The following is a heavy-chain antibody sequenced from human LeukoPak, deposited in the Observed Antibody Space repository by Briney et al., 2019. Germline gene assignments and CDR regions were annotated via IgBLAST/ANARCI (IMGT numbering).Heavy chain of an antibody. V-gene: IGHV3-30*02. J-gene: IGHJ3*02. D-gene: IGHD1-26*01. Sequence: GGSLRLSCAASGFTFGSYGMHWVRQAPGKGLEWVTFIRSDGSNKYYADSVKGRFTISRDNSKNTLYLQMNSLRAEDTAVYYCARAVPGAYSAFDIWGQGTMVTVSS. CDR3: ARAVPGAYSAFDI. CDR2: IRSDGSNK. CDR1: GFTFGSYG.